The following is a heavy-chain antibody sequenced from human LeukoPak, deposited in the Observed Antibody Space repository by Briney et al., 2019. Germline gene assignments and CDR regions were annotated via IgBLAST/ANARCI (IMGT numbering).Heavy chain of an antibody. Sequence: SETLSLTCTVSGGSISSSSYYWGWIRQPPGKGLEWIGSIYYSGSTYYNPSLKSRVTISVDTSKNQFSLKLSSVTAADTAVYYCARAVLRYTNWFDPWGQGTLVTVSS. CDR2: IYYSGST. J-gene: IGHJ5*02. D-gene: IGHD3-9*01. CDR1: GGSISSSSYY. V-gene: IGHV4-39*07. CDR3: ARAVLRYTNWFDP.